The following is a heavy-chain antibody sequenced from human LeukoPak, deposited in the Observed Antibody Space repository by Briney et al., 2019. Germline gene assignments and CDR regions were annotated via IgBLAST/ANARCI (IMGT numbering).Heavy chain of an antibody. CDR3: ASTYCGGDCYSSYYFDC. J-gene: IGHJ4*02. D-gene: IGHD2-21*02. Sequence: SVKVSCKASGGTFSSYAISWVRQAPGQGLEWMGRIIPILGIANYAQKFQGRVTITADKSTSTAYMELSSLRSEDTAVYYCASTYCGGDCYSSYYFDCWGQGTLVTVSS. CDR1: GGTFSSYA. CDR2: IIPILGIA. V-gene: IGHV1-69*04.